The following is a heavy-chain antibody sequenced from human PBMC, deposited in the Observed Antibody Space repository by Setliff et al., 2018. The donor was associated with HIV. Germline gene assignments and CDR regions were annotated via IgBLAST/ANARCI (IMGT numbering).Heavy chain of an antibody. CDR1: GYVFTNYW. Sequence: PGESLKISCKSSGYVFTNYWIGWVRQMPGKGLEWMGIISPDDSDTRYSPSFQGQVTISVDKSTGTAYLQWSSLRASDSAIYYCARHFGISYRSPFDPWGQGTLVTVSS. V-gene: IGHV5-51*01. CDR3: ARHFGISYRSPFDP. D-gene: IGHD3-3*01. J-gene: IGHJ5*02. CDR2: ISPDDSDT.